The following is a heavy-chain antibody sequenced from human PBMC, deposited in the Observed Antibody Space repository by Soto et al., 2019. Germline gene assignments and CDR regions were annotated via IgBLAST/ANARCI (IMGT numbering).Heavy chain of an antibody. V-gene: IGHV3-33*01. CDR3: ARDRWEFQLFYYGLDV. CDR2: IWYDGSNK. CDR1: GFTFSSYG. Sequence: PGGSLRLSCAASGFTFSSYGMHWVRQAPGEGLEWVAVIWYDGSNKYYADSVEGRFTISRDNSKNTLYLQMNSLRAEDTAVYYCARDRWEFQLFYYGLDVWGQGTTVTVSS. J-gene: IGHJ6*02. D-gene: IGHD1-26*01.